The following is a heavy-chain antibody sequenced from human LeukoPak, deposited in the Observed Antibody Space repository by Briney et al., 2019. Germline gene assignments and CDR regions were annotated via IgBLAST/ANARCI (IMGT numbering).Heavy chain of an antibody. CDR1: GGSIRSHY. D-gene: IGHD3-16*01. V-gene: IGHV4-59*11. CDR3: ARSAYTDYSVLWFDP. J-gene: IGHJ5*02. CDR2: IYYTGST. Sequence: SETLSLTCTVSGGSIRSHYWSWIRQPPGKGLEWIGYIYYTGSTDYNPSLKSRVTISVDTSRNQFSLKLSSVTAADTAVYYCARSAYTDYSVLWFDPWGQGTLVTVSS.